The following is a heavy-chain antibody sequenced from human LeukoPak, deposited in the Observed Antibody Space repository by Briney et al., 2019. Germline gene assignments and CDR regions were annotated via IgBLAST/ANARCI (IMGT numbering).Heavy chain of an antibody. CDR2: ISSSGSTI. D-gene: IGHD4-17*01. Sequence: GGSLRLSCAASGFTFSDYYMSWIRQAPGKGLEWVSYISSSGSTIYYADSVKGRFTISRDNAKNSLYLQMNSLRAEDTAVYYCARHFSRPSSYGDYLDYWGQGTLVTVSS. J-gene: IGHJ4*02. CDR1: GFTFSDYY. V-gene: IGHV3-11*01. CDR3: ARHFSRPSSYGDYLDY.